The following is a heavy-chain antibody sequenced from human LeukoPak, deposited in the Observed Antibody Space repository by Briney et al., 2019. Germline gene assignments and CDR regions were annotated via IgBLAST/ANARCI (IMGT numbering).Heavy chain of an antibody. J-gene: IGHJ6*02. CDR3: ARGRGVATFHYYYYGMDV. D-gene: IGHD5-12*01. CDR2: INHSGST. Sequence: SETPSLTCAVYGGSFSGYYWSWIRQPPGKGLEWIGEINHSGSTNYNPSLKSRVTISVDTSKNQFSLKLSSVTAADTAVYYCARGRGVATFHYYYYGMDVWGQGTTVTVSS. V-gene: IGHV4-34*01. CDR1: GGSFSGYY.